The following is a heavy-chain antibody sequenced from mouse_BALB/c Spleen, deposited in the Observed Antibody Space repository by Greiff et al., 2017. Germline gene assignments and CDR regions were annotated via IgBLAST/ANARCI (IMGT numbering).Heavy chain of an antibody. V-gene: IGHV1-54*01. CDR1: GYAFTNYL. D-gene: IGHD1-2*01. J-gene: IGHJ4*01. CDR3: TRSPTTATFMDY. Sequence: QVQLQQSGAELVRPGTSVKVSCKASGYAFTNYLIEWVKQRPGQGLEWIGVINPGSGGTNYNEKFKGKATLTADKSSSTAYMQLSSLTSDDSAVYYCTRSPTTATFMDYWGQGTSVTVSS. CDR2: INPGSGGT.